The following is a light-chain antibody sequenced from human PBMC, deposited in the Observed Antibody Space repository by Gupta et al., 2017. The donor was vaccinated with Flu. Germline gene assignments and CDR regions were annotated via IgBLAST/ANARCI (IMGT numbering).Light chain of an antibody. Sequence: DIQLTQSPSFLSASVGDRVTITCRASQGIRNYLAWHQQRPGKAPRLLIYAASTLQSEVPSRFSGSGSGTEFTLTINSLQPEDFGTYYCQHLNTYPYSFGQGTKLEIK. J-gene: IGKJ2*03. V-gene: IGKV1-9*01. CDR1: QGIRNY. CDR2: AAS. CDR3: QHLNTYPYS.